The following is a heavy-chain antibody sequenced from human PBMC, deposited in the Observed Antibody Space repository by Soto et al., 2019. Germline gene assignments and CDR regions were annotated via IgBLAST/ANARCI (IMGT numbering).Heavy chain of an antibody. CDR3: AGDRMGGRFAP. CDR2: ISGSGGST. Sequence: VGSLRLSCAASGFTFSSYWMHWVRQAPGKGLEWVSSISGSGGSTYYADSVKGRFSISRDNAKSTLYLQMNSLRAEDTAVYFCAGDRMGGRFAPWGQEPLVPVPS. CDR1: GFTFSSYW. D-gene: IGHD3-16*01. V-gene: IGHV3-74*01. J-gene: IGHJ5*02.